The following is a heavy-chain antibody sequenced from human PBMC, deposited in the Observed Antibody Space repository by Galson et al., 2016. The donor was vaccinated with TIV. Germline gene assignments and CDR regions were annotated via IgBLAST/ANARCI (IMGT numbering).Heavy chain of an antibody. Sequence: SLRLSCATSGFTFSTYAMSWIRQAPGKGLEWVSSIIGSTGTIYYADSVKGRFTISRDISENTLYLQMNSLWVEDSAMYYCAKVAVPGGWNDAFDLWGQGTIVTVSS. CDR2: IIGSTGTI. D-gene: IGHD6-19*01. CDR1: GFTFSTYA. CDR3: AKVAVPGGWNDAFDL. J-gene: IGHJ3*01. V-gene: IGHV3-23*01.